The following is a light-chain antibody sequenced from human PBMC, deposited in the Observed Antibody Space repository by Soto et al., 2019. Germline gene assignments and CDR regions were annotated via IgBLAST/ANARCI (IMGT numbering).Light chain of an antibody. J-gene: IGLJ1*01. CDR1: SSDVGRYNH. V-gene: IGLV2-14*01. CDR3: SSYTSSSTLGV. CDR2: EVS. Sequence: QSVLTQPASVSGSPGQSITISCTGTSSDVGRYNHVSWYQHHPGKAPKLIIYEVSNRPSGVSNRFSGSKSGNTASLTISGLQAEDEADYYCSSYTSSSTLGVFGTGTKLTVL.